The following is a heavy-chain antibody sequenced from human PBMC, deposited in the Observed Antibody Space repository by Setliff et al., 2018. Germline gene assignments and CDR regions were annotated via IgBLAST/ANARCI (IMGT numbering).Heavy chain of an antibody. J-gene: IGHJ4*02. CDR3: AKDGVGPTYTYFFDF. V-gene: IGHV1-46*01. Sequence: ASVKVSCKASGYTFTRYYMYWVRQAPGQGLEWMGIINVSGGSASYAEKFQGRVTMTRDTSTSTIYMELASLIYDDTAVYYCAKDGVGPTYTYFFDFWGQGSQVTVSS. CDR2: INVSGGSA. CDR1: GYTFTRYY. D-gene: IGHD1-26*01.